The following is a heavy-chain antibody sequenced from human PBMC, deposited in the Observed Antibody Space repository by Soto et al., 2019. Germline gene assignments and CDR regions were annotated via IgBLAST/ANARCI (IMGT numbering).Heavy chain of an antibody. CDR3: ARQAIIKHTTGPSPQYYNSGFDV. J-gene: IGHJ6*02. Sequence: PGESRKISCKCSVYSFSDYCIAWVRQLPVKGLDYRGIVYPNDSDTRYSPSFQDQVTISADKSIKTAFLQWSSLKASDTGMYYCARQAIIKHTTGPSPQYYNSGFDVSGHWTTVTVS. D-gene: IGHD3-10*01. V-gene: IGHV5-51*01. CDR1: VYSFSDYC. CDR2: VYPNDSDT.